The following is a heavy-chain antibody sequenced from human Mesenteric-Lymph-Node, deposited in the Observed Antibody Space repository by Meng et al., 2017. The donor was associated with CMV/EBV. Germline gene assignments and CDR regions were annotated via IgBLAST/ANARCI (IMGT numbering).Heavy chain of an antibody. CDR3: ARGQSSSSSGVDY. V-gene: IGHV1-46*01. D-gene: IGHD6-6*01. CDR2: INAGGDNT. J-gene: IGHJ4*02. Sequence: ASVKVSCKASGYSFTTYYMHWVRQAPGQGLEWMGIINAGGDNTKYAQKFQGRVTMTRDTSTRTVYMELSSLRSEDTAVYYCARGQSSSSSGVDYWGQGTLVTVSS. CDR1: GYSFTTYY.